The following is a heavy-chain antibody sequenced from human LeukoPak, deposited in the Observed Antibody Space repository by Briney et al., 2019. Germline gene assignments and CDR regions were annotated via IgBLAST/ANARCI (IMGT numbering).Heavy chain of an antibody. CDR1: GGSISSYY. V-gene: IGHV4-59*01. D-gene: IGHD3-3*01. CDR2: IYYSGST. Sequence: SETLSLTCTVSGGSISSYYWSWIRQPPGKGLEWIGYIYYSGSTNYNPSLKSRVTISVDTSKNQFSLKLSSVTAADTAVYYCARSDVDYDFWSGYDYWGQGTLVTVSS. CDR3: ARSDVDYDFWSGYDY. J-gene: IGHJ4*02.